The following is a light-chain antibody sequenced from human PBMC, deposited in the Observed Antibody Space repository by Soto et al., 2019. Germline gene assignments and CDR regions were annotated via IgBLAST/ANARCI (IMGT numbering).Light chain of an antibody. Sequence: DIQMTQSPSTLSASVGDRVTITCRASQSISSWLAWYQQKPGKAPKLLIYKAYSLESGVPSRFRGSGSGTEFTLPLSSLQPDDFATYYCQQYNSYSTWPFGQGTKVEIK. CDR2: KAY. CDR1: QSISSW. V-gene: IGKV1-5*03. CDR3: QQYNSYSTWP. J-gene: IGKJ1*01.